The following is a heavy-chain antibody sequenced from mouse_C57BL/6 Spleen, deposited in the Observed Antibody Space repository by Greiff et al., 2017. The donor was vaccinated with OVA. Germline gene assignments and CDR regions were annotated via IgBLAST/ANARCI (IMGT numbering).Heavy chain of an antibody. CDR1: GFTFSSYG. J-gene: IGHJ2*01. CDR3: ARPAQALYFDY. CDR2: ISSGGSYT. D-gene: IGHD3-2*02. Sequence: DVKLVESGGDLVKPGGSLKLSCAASGFTFSSYGMSWVRQTPDKRLEWVATISSGGSYTYYPDSVKGRFTISRDNAKNTLYLQMSSLKSEDTAMYYCARPAQALYFDYWGQGTTLTVSS. V-gene: IGHV5-6*02.